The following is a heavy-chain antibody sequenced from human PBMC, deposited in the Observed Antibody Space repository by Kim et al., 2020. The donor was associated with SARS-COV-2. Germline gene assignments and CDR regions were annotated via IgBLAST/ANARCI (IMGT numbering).Heavy chain of an antibody. CDR2: INAGNGNT. Sequence: ASVKVSCKASGYTFTSYAMHWVRQAPGQRLEWMGWINAGNGNTKYSQKFQGRVTITRDTSASTAYMELSSPRSEDTAVYYCARGPHRSYNYYYYYGMDVWGQGTTVTVSS. CDR3: ARGPHRSYNYYYYYGMDV. D-gene: IGHD3-10*01. V-gene: IGHV1-3*01. J-gene: IGHJ6*02. CDR1: GYTFTSYA.